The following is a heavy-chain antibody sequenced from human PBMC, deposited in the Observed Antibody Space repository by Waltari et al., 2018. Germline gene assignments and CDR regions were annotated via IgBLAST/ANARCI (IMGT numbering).Heavy chain of an antibody. CDR1: GFPFNMHA. CDR2: ITISDAT. CDR3: AKPFYNWDDPLES. J-gene: IGHJ5*02. D-gene: IGHD1-20*01. V-gene: IGHV3-23*01. Sequence: VQLLESGGGLVQPGGSLSLSSGFSGFPFNMHAMNWVRRSPGTGLQWVAAITISDATYHADSVKGRFTISRDTSKDTVYLQMNSLRAEDTAVYYCAKPFYNWDDPLESWGPGTLVTVSS.